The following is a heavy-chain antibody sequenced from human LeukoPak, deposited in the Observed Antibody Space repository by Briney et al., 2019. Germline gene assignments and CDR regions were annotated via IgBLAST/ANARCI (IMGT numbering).Heavy chain of an antibody. V-gene: IGHV4-31*03. D-gene: IGHD5/OR15-5a*01. CDR3: ARGGTLSTFGY. J-gene: IGHJ4*02. CDR1: GGSISSGGYY. Sequence: SQTQSLTCTVSGGSISSGGYYWSWVRQHPGKGLEWIGYIYYSGSTYYNPSLESRVNISMDTSENQFSLKLSSVTAADTAVYYCARGGTLSTFGYWGQGTLVTVSS. CDR2: IYYSGST.